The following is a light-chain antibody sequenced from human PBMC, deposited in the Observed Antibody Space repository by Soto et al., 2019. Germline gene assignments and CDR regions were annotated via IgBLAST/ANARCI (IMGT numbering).Light chain of an antibody. V-gene: IGLV2-14*01. Sequence: QSALTQPASLSGSPGQSITISCTGTSSDIGAHDYVSWFQQHPGKAPKLMISEVNNRPSGVSNRFSGSKSGNTAYLTISGLQVEDEAEYYCLLYYGGAWVFGGGTKLTVL. CDR1: SSDIGAHDY. J-gene: IGLJ3*02. CDR3: LLYYGGAWV. CDR2: EVN.